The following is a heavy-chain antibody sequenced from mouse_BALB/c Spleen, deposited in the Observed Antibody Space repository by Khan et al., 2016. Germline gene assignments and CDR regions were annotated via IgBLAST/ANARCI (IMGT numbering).Heavy chain of an antibody. Sequence: IQLVQSGAELVKPGASVKLSCTASGFNIKDTYMHWVKQRPEQGLEWIGRIDPANGNTKYDPKFQGKATITADTSSNTAYLRLSSLTSEDTAVYYCARSPYDDDVGFAYWGQGTLVTVSA. CDR2: IDPANGNT. J-gene: IGHJ3*01. D-gene: IGHD2-4*01. CDR1: GFNIKDTY. V-gene: IGHV14-3*02. CDR3: ARSPYDDDVGFAY.